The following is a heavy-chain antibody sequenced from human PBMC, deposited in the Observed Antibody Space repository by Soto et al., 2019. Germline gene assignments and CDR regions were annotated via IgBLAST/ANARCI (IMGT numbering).Heavy chain of an antibody. Sequence: PSETLSLTCNVSGASISSYYWSWIRQPPGKGLEWIGYIYYSGSTNYNPSLKSRVTISVDTSKNQFSLKLSSVTAADTAVYYCARDTVDTAMGTFDYWGQGTLVTVSS. CDR3: ARDTVDTAMGTFDY. CDR2: IYYSGST. J-gene: IGHJ4*02. D-gene: IGHD5-18*01. CDR1: GASISSYY. V-gene: IGHV4-59*01.